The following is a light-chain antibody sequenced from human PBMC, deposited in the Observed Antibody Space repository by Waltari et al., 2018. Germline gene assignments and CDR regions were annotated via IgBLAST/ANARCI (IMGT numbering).Light chain of an antibody. CDR1: QSVLFSSNNKNY. Sequence: DIVMTQSPDSLPVSLGARATINCKSSQSVLFSSNNKNYLAWYQQKPGQPPKLLIYWASTRESGVPDRFSGSGSGTDFTLTISSLQAEDVAIYYCQQYYGAPFTFGQGTKVEIK. CDR3: QQYYGAPFT. V-gene: IGKV4-1*01. CDR2: WAS. J-gene: IGKJ1*01.